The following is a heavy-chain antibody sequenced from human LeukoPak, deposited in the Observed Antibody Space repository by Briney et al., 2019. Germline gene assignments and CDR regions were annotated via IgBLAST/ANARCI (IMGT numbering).Heavy chain of an antibody. CDR3: ARDAYYYDSSGPGMDV. CDR2: IYTSGST. CDR1: GGSISSGSYY. D-gene: IGHD3-22*01. Sequence: SETLSLTCTVSGGSISSGSYYWSWIRQPAGKGLEWIGRIYTSGSTNYNPSLKSRVTISVDTSKNQFSLKLRSVTAADTAVYYCARDAYYYDSSGPGMDVWGKGTTVTVSS. V-gene: IGHV4-61*02. J-gene: IGHJ6*04.